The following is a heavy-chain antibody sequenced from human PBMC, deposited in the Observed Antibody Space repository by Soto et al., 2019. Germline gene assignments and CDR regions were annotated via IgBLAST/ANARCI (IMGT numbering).Heavy chain of an antibody. D-gene: IGHD6-19*01. CDR1: GFTFSSYA. CDR2: ISYDGSNK. V-gene: IGHV3-30-3*01. Sequence: GGSLRLSCAASGFTFSSYAMHWVRQAPGKGLEWVAVISYDGSNKYYADSVKGRFTISRDNSKNTLYLQMNSLRAEDTAVYYCARGRAGIAVAGIDYWGQGTLVTVSS. J-gene: IGHJ4*02. CDR3: ARGRAGIAVAGIDY.